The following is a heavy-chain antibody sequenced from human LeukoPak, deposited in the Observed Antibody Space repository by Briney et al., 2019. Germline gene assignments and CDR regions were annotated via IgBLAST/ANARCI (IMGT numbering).Heavy chain of an antibody. CDR1: GGSISSYY. V-gene: IGHV4-4*07. Sequence: SETLSLTCTVSGGSISSYYWSWIRQPAGKGLEWIGRIYTSGSTNYNPSLKSRVTMSVDTSKNQFSLKLSSVTAADTAVYYCARDLNSYDYDYYGMDVWGQGTTVTVSS. D-gene: IGHD5-18*01. CDR3: ARDLNSYDYDYYGMDV. J-gene: IGHJ6*02. CDR2: IYTSGST.